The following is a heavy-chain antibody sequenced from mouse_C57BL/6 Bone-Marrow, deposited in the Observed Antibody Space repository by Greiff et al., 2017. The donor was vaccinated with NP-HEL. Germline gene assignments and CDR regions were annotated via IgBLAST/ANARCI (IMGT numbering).Heavy chain of an antibody. J-gene: IGHJ4*01. CDR2: INPSSGYT. V-gene: IGHV1-4*01. Sequence: VQLQQSGAELARPGASVKMSCKASGYTFTSYTMHWVKQRPGQGLEWIGYINPSSGYTKYNQKFKDKATLTADKSSSTAYMQLSSLTSEDSAVYYCARWGYGSDYAMDDWGQGTSVTVSS. D-gene: IGHD1-1*01. CDR3: ARWGYGSDYAMDD. CDR1: GYTFTSYT.